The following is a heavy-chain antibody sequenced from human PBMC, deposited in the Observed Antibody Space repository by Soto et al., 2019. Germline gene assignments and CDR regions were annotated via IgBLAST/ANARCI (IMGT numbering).Heavy chain of an antibody. CDR1: GYSFATYW. J-gene: IGHJ4*02. Sequence: EVQLVQSGTEVKEPGESLRISCKGSGYSFATYWISWLRQMPGKGLEWMGTIDPSDSYTDYSPSFQGHVTISVDKSINTAYLQWSSLKASDTAMYYCARRDYSSRWYYFDYWGQGTLVTVAS. CDR3: ARRDYSSRWYYFDY. D-gene: IGHD6-13*01. CDR2: IDPSDSYT. V-gene: IGHV5-10-1*03.